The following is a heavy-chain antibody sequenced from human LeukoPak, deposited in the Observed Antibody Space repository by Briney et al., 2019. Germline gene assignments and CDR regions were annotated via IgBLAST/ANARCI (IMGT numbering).Heavy chain of an antibody. CDR2: IYYSGST. V-gene: IGHV4-39*01. CDR1: GGSISSSTYY. Sequence: SETLSLTCTVSGGSISSSTYYWGWIPQPPGKGVEWIGSIYYSGSTYYNPSLKSRVTISVDTSKNQFSLKLSSVTAADTAVYYCARQSPLLWFGENYYFDYWGQGALVTVSS. CDR3: ARQSPLLWFGENYYFDY. D-gene: IGHD3-10*01. J-gene: IGHJ4*02.